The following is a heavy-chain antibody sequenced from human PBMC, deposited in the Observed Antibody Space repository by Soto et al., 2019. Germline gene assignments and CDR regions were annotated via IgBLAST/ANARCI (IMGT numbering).Heavy chain of an antibody. CDR2: IIPIFRTP. J-gene: IGHJ4*02. D-gene: IGHD1-26*01. CDR3: ARGGFSGSYFDY. V-gene: IGHV1-69*01. CDR1: GDTLSNYV. Sequence: QVQLVQSGAEVQKPGSSVKVSCKASGDTLSNYVINWVRQAPGQGLEWMGGIIPIFRTPYYAQKFQGRVTITADEITGTAYMELSSLRSEDTAVYYCARGGFSGSYFDYWGQGTLVTVSS.